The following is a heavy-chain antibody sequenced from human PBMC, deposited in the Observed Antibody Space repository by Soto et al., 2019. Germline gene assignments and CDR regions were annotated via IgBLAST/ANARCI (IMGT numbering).Heavy chain of an antibody. Sequence: ESGGGVVQPGRSLRLSCAASGFTFSRYGMHWVRQAPGKGLEWVAVIWYDGSNKYSADSVKGRFTISRDNSKNTLYLHMRSLKVEDTAVYYCARDHSYGNRGMDVWGQGPTVTVSS. CDR1: GFTFSRYG. J-gene: IGHJ6*02. CDR2: IWYDGSNK. CDR3: ARDHSYGNRGMDV. V-gene: IGHV3-33*01. D-gene: IGHD2-8*01.